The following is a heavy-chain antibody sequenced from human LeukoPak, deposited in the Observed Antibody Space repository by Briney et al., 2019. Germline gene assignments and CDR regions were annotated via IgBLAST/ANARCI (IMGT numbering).Heavy chain of an antibody. J-gene: IGHJ4*02. CDR1: GFTFSSCA. V-gene: IGHV3-23*01. CDR2: ISGSGGST. CDR3: AKAANYYDSSGYYVHYFDY. D-gene: IGHD3-22*01. Sequence: GGSLRLSCAASGFTFSSCAMSWVRQAPGKGLEWVSAISGSGGSTYYADSVKGRFTISRDNSKNTLYLQMNSLRAEDTAVYYCAKAANYYDSSGYYVHYFDYWGQGTLVTVSS.